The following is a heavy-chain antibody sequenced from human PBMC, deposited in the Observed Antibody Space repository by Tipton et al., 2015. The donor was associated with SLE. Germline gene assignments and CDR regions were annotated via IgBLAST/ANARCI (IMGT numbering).Heavy chain of an antibody. Sequence: GSLRLSCAVSGFTISHHYMMWVRQAPGKGLEWVANIDQDGSEKNYVDSVRGRFTISRDNAQSSVFLQMDNLRVEDTAVYYCAKGGSYYDYWGQGALVTVSS. CDR1: GFTISHHY. CDR3: AKGGSYYDY. V-gene: IGHV3-7*01. D-gene: IGHD3-16*01. J-gene: IGHJ4*02. CDR2: IDQDGSEK.